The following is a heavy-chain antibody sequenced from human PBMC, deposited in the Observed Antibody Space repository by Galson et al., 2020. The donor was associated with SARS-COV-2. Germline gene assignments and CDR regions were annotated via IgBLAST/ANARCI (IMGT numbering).Heavy chain of an antibody. J-gene: IGHJ3*01. Sequence: GESLKISCAASGFTVSTTFMSWVRQAPGKGLEWVSVNYSGGTTYYADSVKGRFTIARDNSKNTLYLQMNSLRAEDTAVYYCARGSPGLDALEFWGQGTMLTGSS. CDR3: ARGSPGLDALEF. V-gene: IGHV3-66*01. CDR1: GFTVSTTF. CDR2: NYSGGTT.